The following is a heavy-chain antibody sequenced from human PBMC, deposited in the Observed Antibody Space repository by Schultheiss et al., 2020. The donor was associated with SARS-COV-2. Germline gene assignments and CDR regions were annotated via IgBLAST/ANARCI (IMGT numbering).Heavy chain of an antibody. CDR3: ARDAKVVGMGGWFDP. CDR1: GFTFSSYG. V-gene: IGHV3-30*03. Sequence: GESLKISCAASGFTFSSYGMHWVRQAPGKGLEWVAVISYDGSNKYYADSVKGRFTISRDNSKNTLYLQMNSLRAEDTAVYYCARDAKVVGMGGWFDPWGQGTLVTVSS. J-gene: IGHJ5*02. D-gene: IGHD1-26*01. CDR2: ISYDGSNK.